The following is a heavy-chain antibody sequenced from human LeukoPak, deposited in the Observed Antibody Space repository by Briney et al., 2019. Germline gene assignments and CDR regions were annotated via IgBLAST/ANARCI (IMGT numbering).Heavy chain of an antibody. D-gene: IGHD6-19*01. J-gene: IGHJ4*02. Sequence: PGGPLRLSCAASGFTFSSYWMSWVRQAPGKGLEWVANIKQDGSEKYYVDSVKGRFTISRDNAKNSLYLQMNSLRAEDTAVYYCARDRPGGSSGWYFFDYWGQGTLVTVSS. CDR3: ARDRPGGSSGWYFFDY. CDR1: GFTFSSYW. CDR2: IKQDGSEK. V-gene: IGHV3-7*01.